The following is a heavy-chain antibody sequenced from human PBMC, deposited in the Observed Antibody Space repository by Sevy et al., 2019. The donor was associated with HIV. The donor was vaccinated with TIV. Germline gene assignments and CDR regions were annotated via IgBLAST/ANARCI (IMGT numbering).Heavy chain of an antibody. Sequence: GGSLRLSCAASGFTFSSYSMNWVRQAPGKGLEWVSSISSSSSYIYYADSVKGRLTISRDNAKNSLYLQMNSLRAEDTAVYYCARGYCTGRVCSYIGGDFDYWGQGTLVTVSS. CDR3: ARGYCTGRVCSYIGGDFDY. CDR1: GFTFSSYS. D-gene: IGHD2-8*02. V-gene: IGHV3-21*01. J-gene: IGHJ4*02. CDR2: ISSSSSYI.